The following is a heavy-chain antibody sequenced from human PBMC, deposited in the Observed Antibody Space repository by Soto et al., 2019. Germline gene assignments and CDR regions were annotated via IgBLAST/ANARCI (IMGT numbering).Heavy chain of an antibody. CDR3: AMALRPXGDPGYWYFDL. CDR2: IYYSGNT. V-gene: IGHV4-31*03. CDR1: GVXLSTXGXF. D-gene: IGHD3-3*01. Sequence: QVQLQESGPGLVXXSQTXSLTCTVSGVXLSTXGXFWSWVRQHPGNGLEWIGYIYYSGNTDYNPSLKSRLTISIDTSKNQFSLNLRSVTAADTAVYYCAMALRPXGDPGYWYFDLWGRGTLVTVSS. J-gene: IGHJ2*01.